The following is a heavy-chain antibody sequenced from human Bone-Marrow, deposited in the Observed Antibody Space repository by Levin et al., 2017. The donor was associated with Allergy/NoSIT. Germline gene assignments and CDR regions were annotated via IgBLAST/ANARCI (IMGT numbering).Heavy chain of an antibody. V-gene: IGHV3-7*01. J-gene: IGHJ4*02. Sequence: GESLKISCAASGFTFSSYWMSWVRQAPGKGLEWVANIKEDGTDKYYVDSVKGRFTISRDNAKNSLYLQMNSLRAEDTAVYYCAIFFYGDYDYWGQGTLVTVSS. CDR2: IKEDGTDK. CDR3: AIFFYGDYDY. CDR1: GFTFSSYW. D-gene: IGHD4-17*01.